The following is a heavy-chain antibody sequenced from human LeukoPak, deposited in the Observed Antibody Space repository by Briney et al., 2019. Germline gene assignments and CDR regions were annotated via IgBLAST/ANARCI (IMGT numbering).Heavy chain of an antibody. CDR2: IIPIFGTA. CDR1: GGTFSSYA. V-gene: IGHV1-69*13. J-gene: IGHJ5*02. CDR3: VNSKVGATLSGYNWFDP. Sequence: GASVNVYCKASGGTFSSYAISWVRQAPGQGLEWMGGIIPIFGTANYAQKFQGRVTITADESTSTAYMELSSLRSEDTAVYYCVNSKVGATLSGYNWFDPWGQGTLVTVSS. D-gene: IGHD1-26*01.